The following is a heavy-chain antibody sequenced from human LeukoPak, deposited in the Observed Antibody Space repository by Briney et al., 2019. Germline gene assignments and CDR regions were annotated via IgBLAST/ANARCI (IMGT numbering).Heavy chain of an antibody. J-gene: IGHJ4*02. CDR1: DGSISGYY. D-gene: IGHD5-24*01. CDR3: ARDRDGYNFGYFDQ. Sequence: SETLPLTCTISDGSISGYYWNWIRQPPGKGLEWIGFIHHTGTPSYSPSLKSRVSISVDTSKNQFSLRVSSVTAADTAVYYCARDRDGYNFGYFDQWGQGTLVTVSA. CDR2: IHHTGTP. V-gene: IGHV4-59*01.